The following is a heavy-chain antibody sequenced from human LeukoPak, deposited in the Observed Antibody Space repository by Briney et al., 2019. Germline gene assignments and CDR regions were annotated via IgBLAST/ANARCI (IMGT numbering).Heavy chain of an antibody. V-gene: IGHV3-48*01. CDR2: ISSSSTTI. J-gene: IGHJ4*02. Sequence: GGSLRLSCAASGFTFSSYSMNWVRQAPGKGLEWVSYISSSSTTIYYADSVKGRFTISRDNPKNSLYLQMNSLRAEDTAVYYCAVSVRFERVWHYFNNWGQGTQVTVSS. CDR3: AVSVRFERVWHYFNN. D-gene: IGHD3-9*01. CDR1: GFTFSSYS.